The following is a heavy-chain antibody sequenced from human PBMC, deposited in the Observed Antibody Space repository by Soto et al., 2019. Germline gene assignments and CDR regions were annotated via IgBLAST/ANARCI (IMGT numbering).Heavy chain of an antibody. D-gene: IGHD3-22*01. CDR1: GCSISSGAYS. Sequence: PSETLSVTCAVSGCSISSGAYSWSWIGHPPGKGRKWTGYIYHSGITYYNPSLKSRVTISVDSSKNQIFLKLSSVTAADMAVYYCDRGDSSGYYLVDYWGQGTLVTVSS. V-gene: IGHV4-30-2*01. J-gene: IGHJ4*02. CDR3: DRGDSSGYYLVDY. CDR2: IYHSGIT.